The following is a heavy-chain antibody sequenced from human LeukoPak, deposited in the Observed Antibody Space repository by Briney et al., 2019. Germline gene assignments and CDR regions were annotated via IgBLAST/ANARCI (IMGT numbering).Heavy chain of an antibody. D-gene: IGHD2-2*01. CDR3: ARDLEVGYCSSTSCQFYGMDV. J-gene: IGHJ6*02. CDR2: ISSSSSYI. Sequence: GGSLRLSCAASGFTFSSYSMNWVRQAPGKGLEWVSSISSSSSYIYYADSVEGRFTISRDNAKNSLYLQMNSLRAEDTAVYYCARDLEVGYCSSTSCQFYGMDVWGQGTTVTVSS. CDR1: GFTFSSYS. V-gene: IGHV3-21*01.